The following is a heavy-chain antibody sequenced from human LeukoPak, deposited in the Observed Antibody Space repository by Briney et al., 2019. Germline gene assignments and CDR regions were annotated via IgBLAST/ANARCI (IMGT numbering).Heavy chain of an antibody. CDR1: GFTFSTYA. D-gene: IGHD3-9*01. CDR2: ISDSGGST. Sequence: GGSLRLSCAASGFTFSTYAMTWVRQAPGKGLEWVSGISDSGGSTYYADSVKGRFTISRDNSKNTLSLQMNSLRAEDTAIYYCASPGYDILTPLDSWGQGTLVTVSS. V-gene: IGHV3-23*01. CDR3: ASPGYDILTPLDS. J-gene: IGHJ5*01.